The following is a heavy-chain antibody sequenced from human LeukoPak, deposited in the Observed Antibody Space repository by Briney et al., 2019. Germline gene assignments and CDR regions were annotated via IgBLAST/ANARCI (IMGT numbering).Heavy chain of an antibody. CDR1: GGSISSGGYS. CDR2: IYHSGST. V-gene: IGHV4-30-2*01. Sequence: SQTLSLTCAVSGGSISSGGYSWSWIRQPPGKGLEWIGYIYHSGSTYYNPSLKSPVTISVDRSKNQFSLKLSSVTAADTAVYYCARDLDYWGQGTLVTVSS. CDR3: ARDLDY. J-gene: IGHJ4*02.